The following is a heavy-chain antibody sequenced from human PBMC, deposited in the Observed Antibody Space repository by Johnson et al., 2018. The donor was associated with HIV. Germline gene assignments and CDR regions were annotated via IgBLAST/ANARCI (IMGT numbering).Heavy chain of an antibody. V-gene: IGHV3-11*04. J-gene: IGHJ3*02. CDR1: GFTFSDYY. D-gene: IGHD6-19*01. Sequence: QEKLVESGGGLVKPGGSLRLSCAVSGFTFSDYYMSWIRQAPGKGLEWISYISGGGSAIYYADSVKGRFTISRDNAKNTLYLQMNSLRAEDTAVYYCAKDIAAGYTNGGTLDIWGQGTMVTVSS. CDR3: AKDIAAGYTNGGTLDI. CDR2: ISGGGSAI.